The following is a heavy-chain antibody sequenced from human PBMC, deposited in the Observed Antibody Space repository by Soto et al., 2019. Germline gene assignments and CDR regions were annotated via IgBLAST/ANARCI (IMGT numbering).Heavy chain of an antibody. CDR2: IGGYNGNT. CDR3: ATAIAATGPADS. CDR1: GYTFSNNG. V-gene: IGHV1-18*01. J-gene: IGHJ4*02. Sequence: VQSGGEVKKPGVSVKVSCKASGYTFSNNGFTWVRQAPGQGLEWMGWIGGYNGNTNYAPKFQGRVTMTADTSTSTAHMELRGLRSDDTAVYYCATAIAATGPADSWGQGTLVTVSS. D-gene: IGHD6-13*01.